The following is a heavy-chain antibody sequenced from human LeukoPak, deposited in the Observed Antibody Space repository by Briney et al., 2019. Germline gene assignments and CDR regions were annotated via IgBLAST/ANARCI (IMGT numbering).Heavy chain of an antibody. CDR3: AREVNSVSVTTYAFDI. Sequence: GGSLRLSCAASGFTFSSNSMNWVRQAPGKGLEWVSYISSSSSTTYYADSVKGRFTISRDNAKNSLYLQMNSLRAEDTAVYYCAREVNSVSVTTYAFDIWGQGTMVTVSS. D-gene: IGHD4-17*01. J-gene: IGHJ3*02. V-gene: IGHV3-48*04. CDR1: GFTFSSNS. CDR2: ISSSSSTT.